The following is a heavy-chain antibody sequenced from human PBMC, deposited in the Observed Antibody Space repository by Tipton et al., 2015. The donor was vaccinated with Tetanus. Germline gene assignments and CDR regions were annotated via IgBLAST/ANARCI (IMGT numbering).Heavy chain of an antibody. J-gene: IGHJ5*02. CDR1: GVSISGYY. CDR2: VDRSGTT. V-gene: IGHV4-4*07. D-gene: IGHD2-8*01. CDR3: ARRLIQNWFDP. Sequence: TLSLTCTVSGVSISGYYWSWIRQPAGKGLEWIGRVDRSGTTTYNPSLKSRVTISVYSSKNQFSLKLTSLTAADTAVYYCARRLIQNWFDPWGQGTLVTVSS.